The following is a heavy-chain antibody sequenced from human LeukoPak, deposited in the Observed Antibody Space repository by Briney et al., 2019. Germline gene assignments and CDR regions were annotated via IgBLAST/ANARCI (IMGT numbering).Heavy chain of an antibody. CDR1: GFTFSSYS. V-gene: IGHV3-21*01. D-gene: IGHD2-21*02. CDR2: ISSSSSYI. CDR3: AREGDCGGDCYRPNLDY. Sequence: PGGSLRLSCAASGFTFSSYSMNWVRQAPGKGLEWVSSISSSSSYIYYADSVKGRFTISRDNAKNSLYLQMNSLRAEDTAVYYCAREGDCGGDCYRPNLDYWGQGTLVTVSS. J-gene: IGHJ4*02.